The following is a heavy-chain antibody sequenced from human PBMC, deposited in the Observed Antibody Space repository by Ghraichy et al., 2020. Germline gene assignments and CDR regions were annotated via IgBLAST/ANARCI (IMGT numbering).Heavy chain of an antibody. Sequence: SETLSLTCAVSGGSISSGGYSWSWIRQPPGKGLEWIGYIYYSGSTYYNPSLKSRVTISVDTSKNQFSLKLSSVTAADTAVYYCARGWSWNDGVDAFDIWGQGTMVTVSS. CDR3: ARGWSWNDGVDAFDI. CDR2: IYYSGST. CDR1: GGSISSGGYS. V-gene: IGHV4-30-4*07. D-gene: IGHD1-1*01. J-gene: IGHJ3*02.